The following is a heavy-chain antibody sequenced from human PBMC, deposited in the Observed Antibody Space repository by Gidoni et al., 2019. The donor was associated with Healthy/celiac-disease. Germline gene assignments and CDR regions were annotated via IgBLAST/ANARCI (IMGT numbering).Heavy chain of an antibody. CDR2: INPNSGGT. J-gene: IGHJ2*01. CDR3: ARDPYYDSSGYYWYFDL. D-gene: IGHD3-22*01. CDR1: GSTFTGSY. V-gene: IGHV1-2*02. Sequence: QVQLVQSGAEVKKPGASVKVSCKASGSTFTGSYMHWVRQAPGQGLEWMGWINPNSGGTNYAQKFQGRVTMTRDTSISTAYMELSRLRSDDTAVYYCARDPYYDSSGYYWYFDLWGRGTLVTVSS.